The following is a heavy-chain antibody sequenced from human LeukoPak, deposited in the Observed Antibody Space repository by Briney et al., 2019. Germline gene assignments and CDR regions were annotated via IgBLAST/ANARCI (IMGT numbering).Heavy chain of an antibody. J-gene: IGHJ4*02. Sequence: PGGSLRLSCAASGLTFSDYYMTWIRQAPGKGLEWVSSISGTGTTIYSADSVRGRFTVSRDNARNSLFLHMNSLRAEDTAVYYCAVQTTMIVVVPYFDYWGQGTLVTVSS. CDR2: ISGTGTTI. CDR1: GLTFSDYY. CDR3: AVQTTMIVVVPYFDY. D-gene: IGHD3-22*01. V-gene: IGHV3-11*04.